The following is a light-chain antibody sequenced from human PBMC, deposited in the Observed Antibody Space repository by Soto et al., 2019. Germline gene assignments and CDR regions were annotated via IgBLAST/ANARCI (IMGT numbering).Light chain of an antibody. CDR3: QQSYSTPSIT. CDR1: QTISIY. Sequence: DIQMTQSPSSLSASVGDRVTITCRASQTISIYLNWYQQKPGKAPNLLIYAASRLHIGVPSRFSGSGSGTDFTLTISSVLPEDFASYYCQQSYSTPSITFGRGTRLEIK. CDR2: AAS. V-gene: IGKV1-39*01. J-gene: IGKJ5*01.